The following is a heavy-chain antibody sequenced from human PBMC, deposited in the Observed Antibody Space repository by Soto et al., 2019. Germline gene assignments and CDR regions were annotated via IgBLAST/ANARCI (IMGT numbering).Heavy chain of an antibody. CDR3: ARHDFWSGYFDY. Sequence: LSLTCTVSGGSVSSGSYYWSWIRQPPGKGLEWIGYIYYSGSTNYNPSLKSRVTISVDTSKNQFSLKLSSVTAADTAVYYCARHDFWSGYFDYWGQGTLVTVSS. CDR1: GGSVSSGSYY. J-gene: IGHJ4*02. D-gene: IGHD3-3*01. CDR2: IYYSGST. V-gene: IGHV4-61*01.